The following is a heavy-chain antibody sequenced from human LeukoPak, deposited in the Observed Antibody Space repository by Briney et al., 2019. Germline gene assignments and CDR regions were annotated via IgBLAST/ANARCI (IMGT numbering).Heavy chain of an antibody. CDR3: ARGLPGAAMSRANWFDP. CDR2: INPSGGST. J-gene: IGHJ5*02. Sequence: GASVKVSCKASGYTFTSYYMHWVRQAPGQGLEWMGIINPSGGSTSYAQKFQGRVTMTRDTSTSTVYMELSSLRSEDTAVYYCARGLPGAAMSRANWFDPWGQGTLVTVSS. CDR1: GYTFTSYY. D-gene: IGHD2-2*01. V-gene: IGHV1-46*01.